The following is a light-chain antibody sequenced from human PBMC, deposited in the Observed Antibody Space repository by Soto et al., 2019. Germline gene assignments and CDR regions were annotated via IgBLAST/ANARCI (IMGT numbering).Light chain of an antibody. J-gene: IGKJ3*01. Sequence: DIQMTQSPPSLSASVGDRVTITCQASQDIGTYLNWYQHKPGKAPNLVIYDASSLETAVPSRFSGGGSGTDLTFTISSLRPEAIATYYCQHSNHPPLFGPGTKVDF. CDR2: DAS. CDR3: QHSNHPPL. V-gene: IGKV1-33*01. CDR1: QDIGTY.